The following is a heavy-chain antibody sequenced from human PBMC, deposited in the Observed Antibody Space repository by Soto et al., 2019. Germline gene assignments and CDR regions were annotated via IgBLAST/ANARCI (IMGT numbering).Heavy chain of an antibody. V-gene: IGHV4-39*01. D-gene: IGHD4-17*01. J-gene: IGHJ4*02. CDR2: ISYYGST. CDR3: AGQIRPYGDYAAS. Sequence: SETLSLTCTVSGDSISSSIYYWGWIRQPPGKGLEWIGTISYYGSTYYNPSLKSRVTISVDTSKNQFSLKLSSVTAADTAVYYCAGQIRPYGDYAASWGQGPLFTAPS. CDR1: GDSISSSIYY.